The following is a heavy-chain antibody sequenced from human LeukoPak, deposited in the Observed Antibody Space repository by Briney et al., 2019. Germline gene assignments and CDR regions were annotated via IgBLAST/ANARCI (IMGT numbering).Heavy chain of an antibody. CDR1: GFXFNYYW. D-gene: IGHD6-6*01. CDR2: IKQDGSEK. J-gene: IGHJ4*02. CDR3: ARDVRPDY. Sequence: GGSLRPSCAASGFXFNYYWMTWVRQAPGKGLEWVANIKQDGSEKYYVDSVKGRSTISRDNAKNSLYLQMNSLRAEDTAAYYCARDVRPDYWGQGTLVTVST. V-gene: IGHV3-7*04.